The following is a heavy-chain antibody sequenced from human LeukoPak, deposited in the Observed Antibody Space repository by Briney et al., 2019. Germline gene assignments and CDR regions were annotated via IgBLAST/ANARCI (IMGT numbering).Heavy chain of an antibody. J-gene: IGHJ5*02. Sequence: SETLSLTCTVSGGSISSYYWSWIRQPPGKGLEWIGYIYSSGSTNYNPSLKSRVTLSVDTSKNQFSLKLSSVTAADTAVYYCARGLQRLLWFGELNNWFDPWGQGTLVTVSS. CDR1: GGSISSYY. V-gene: IGHV4-59*12. CDR3: ARGLQRLLWFGELNNWFDP. D-gene: IGHD3-10*01. CDR2: IYSSGST.